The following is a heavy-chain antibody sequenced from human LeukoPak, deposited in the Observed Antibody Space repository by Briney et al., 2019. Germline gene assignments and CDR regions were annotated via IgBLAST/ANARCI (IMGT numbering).Heavy chain of an antibody. Sequence: SETLSLTCAVYGGSFSGYSWSWIRQPPGKGLQWIGEINYNGDTNYNPSLKSRVTISVDTSKNQFSLKLSSVTAADTAVYYCARGRRDFWSGYYIDYWGQGTLVTVSS. D-gene: IGHD3-3*01. V-gene: IGHV4-34*01. CDR2: INYNGDT. CDR1: GGSFSGYS. CDR3: ARGRRDFWSGYYIDY. J-gene: IGHJ4*02.